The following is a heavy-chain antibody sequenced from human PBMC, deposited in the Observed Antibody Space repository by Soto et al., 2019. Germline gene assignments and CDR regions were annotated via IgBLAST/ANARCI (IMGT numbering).Heavy chain of an antibody. D-gene: IGHD1-1*01. CDR2: ISYDGSNK. CDR1: GFTFSSYG. V-gene: IGHV3-30*03. CDR3: AIDGGYNWNDGCDY. J-gene: IGHJ4*02. Sequence: QVQLVESGGGVVQPGRSLRLSCAASGFTFSSYGMHWVRQAPGKGLEWVAVISYDGSNKYYADSVKGRFTISRDNSKNTLYRQMTSLRAEDTAVYYCAIDGGYNWNDGCDYWCQGTLVSVSS.